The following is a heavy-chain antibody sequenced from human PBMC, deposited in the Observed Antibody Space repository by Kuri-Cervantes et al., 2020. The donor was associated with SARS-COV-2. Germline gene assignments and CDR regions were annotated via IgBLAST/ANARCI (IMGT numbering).Heavy chain of an antibody. CDR2: IYHSGST. J-gene: IGHJ5*02. V-gene: IGHV4-38-2*02. CDR3: ARDPNANHNNWFDP. D-gene: IGHD4/OR15-4a*01. Sequence: GSLRLSCAVSGYSISSGYYWGWIRQPPGKGLEWIGSIYHSGSTYYSPSLKSRVAISVDTSKNQFSLKLSSVTAADTAVYYCARDPNANHNNWFDPWGQGTLVTVSS. CDR1: GYSISSGYY.